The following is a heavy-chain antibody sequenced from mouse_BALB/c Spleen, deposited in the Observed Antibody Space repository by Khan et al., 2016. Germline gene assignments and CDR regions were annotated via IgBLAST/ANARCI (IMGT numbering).Heavy chain of an antibody. J-gene: IGHJ4*01. V-gene: IGHV4-1*02. CDR3: ARLGDYGTMDY. Sequence: EVKLLESGGGLVQPGGSLKLSCAASGFDFSRYWMSWVRQAPGKGLEWIGEINPDSSTINYTPSLKDKFIISRDNAKNTLYLQMRKVRSEDTALYYCARLGDYGTMDYGGQGTSVTVSS. CDR1: GFDFSRYW. D-gene: IGHD2-13*01. CDR2: INPDSSTI.